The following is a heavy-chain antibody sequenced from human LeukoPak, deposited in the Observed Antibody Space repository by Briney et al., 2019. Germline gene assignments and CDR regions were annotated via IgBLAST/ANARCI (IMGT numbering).Heavy chain of an antibody. CDR2: INPSGGTT. J-gene: IGHJ4*02. D-gene: IGHD4-17*01. CDR3: AREGSGDYEYYFDY. Sequence: ASVKVSCKASGYTFTSYHMHWVRQAPGQGLEWMGIINPSGGTTNYAQKFRGRVTMTRDMSTSTVYMELSSLRSEDTAVYYCAREGSGDYEYYFDYWGQGTLVTVSS. V-gene: IGHV1-46*01. CDR1: GYTFTSYH.